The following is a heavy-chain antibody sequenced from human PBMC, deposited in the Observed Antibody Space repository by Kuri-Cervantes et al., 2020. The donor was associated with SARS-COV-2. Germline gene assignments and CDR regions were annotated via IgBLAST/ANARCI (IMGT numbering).Heavy chain of an antibody. J-gene: IGHJ3*02. Sequence: SQTLSLTCAVSGGSISSGGYSWSWIRQPPGKGLEWIGYIYHSGSTYYNPSLKSRVTISVDTSKNQFSLKLSSVTAADTAVYYCARGLYYYDSSGYLTGYAFDIWGQGTMVTVSS. CDR3: ARGLYYYDSSGYLTGYAFDI. CDR1: GGSISSGGYS. V-gene: IGHV4-30-2*01. D-gene: IGHD3-22*01. CDR2: IYHSGST.